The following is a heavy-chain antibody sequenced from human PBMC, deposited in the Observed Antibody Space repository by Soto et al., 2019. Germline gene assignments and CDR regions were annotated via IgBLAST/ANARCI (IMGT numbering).Heavy chain of an antibody. Sequence: PSETLSLTCAVSGGSISSSNWWSWVRQPPGKGLEWIGEIYHSGSTNYNPSLKSRVTISVDKSKNQFSPKLSSVTAADTAVYYCARDGYCSSTSCPRGFDPWGQGTLVTVSS. D-gene: IGHD2-2*03. CDR2: IYHSGST. CDR1: GGSISSSNW. J-gene: IGHJ5*02. V-gene: IGHV4-4*02. CDR3: ARDGYCSSTSCPRGFDP.